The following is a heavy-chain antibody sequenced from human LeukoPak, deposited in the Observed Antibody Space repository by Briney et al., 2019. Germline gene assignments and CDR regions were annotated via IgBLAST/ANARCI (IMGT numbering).Heavy chain of an antibody. CDR3: AREVYCSHTTCYYFDY. J-gene: IGHJ4*02. D-gene: IGHD2/OR15-2a*01. CDR1: GFTVSSNY. Sequence: GGSLRLSCAASGFTVSSNYMSWVRQAPGKGLEWVSSISDSSRYIFYADSVKGRFTISRDNAKNSLYLQMNSLRAEDTAVYYCAREVYCSHTTCYYFDYWGLGTLVTVSS. CDR2: ISDSSRYI. V-gene: IGHV3-21*01.